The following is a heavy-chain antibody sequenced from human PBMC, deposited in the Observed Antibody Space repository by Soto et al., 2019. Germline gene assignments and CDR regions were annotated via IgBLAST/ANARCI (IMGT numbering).Heavy chain of an antibody. D-gene: IGHD2-21*01. CDR2: LNHSGST. CDR1: GASFSGYY. J-gene: IGHJ4*02. Sequence: SETLSLTCAVYGASFSGYYWNWIRQPPGKGLEWVGELNHSGSTNYNPSLKSRVTISVDTSKNQFSLKLSSVTAADTAVYYCAREVVVVIARRYYFDYWGQGTLVTVSS. V-gene: IGHV4-34*01. CDR3: AREVVVVIARRYYFDY.